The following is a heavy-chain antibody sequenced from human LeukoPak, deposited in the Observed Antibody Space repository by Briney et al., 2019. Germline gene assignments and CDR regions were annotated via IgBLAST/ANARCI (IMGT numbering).Heavy chain of an antibody. J-gene: IGHJ3*02. D-gene: IGHD3-3*01. V-gene: IGHV3-23*01. CDR3: AKRSQYYDFWSGYPDAFDI. Sequence: GGSLRLSCAASGFTFSSYAMSWVRQAPAKGLEWVSAISGSGGSTYYADSVKGRFTISRDNSKNTLYLQMNSLRAEDTAVYYCAKRSQYYDFWSGYPDAFDIWGQGTMVTVSS. CDR2: ISGSGGST. CDR1: GFTFSSYA.